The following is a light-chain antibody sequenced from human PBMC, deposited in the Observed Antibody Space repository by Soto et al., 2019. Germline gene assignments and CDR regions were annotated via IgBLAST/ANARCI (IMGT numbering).Light chain of an antibody. J-gene: IGLJ3*02. V-gene: IGLV1-40*01. CDR2: DNN. Sequence: QSVLTQPPSVSGAPGQRVTISCTGSSSNIGTNWPVHWYQQFPGIAPKLLIYDNNNRPSGVPDRFSGSKSGTSASLAITGLQAEDEADYSCQSYDNSLSAWVFGGGTKGTVL. CDR3: QSYDNSLSAWV. CDR1: SSNIGTNWP.